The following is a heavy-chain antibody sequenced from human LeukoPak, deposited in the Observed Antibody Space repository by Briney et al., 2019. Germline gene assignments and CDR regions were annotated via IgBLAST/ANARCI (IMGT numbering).Heavy chain of an antibody. CDR2: INHSGST. CDR3: ARGRRMITFGGVIVKTYIDY. D-gene: IGHD3-16*02. Sequence: SETLSLTCAVYGGSFSGYYWSWIRQPPGKGLEWIGEINHSGSTNYNPSLKSRVTISVDTSKNQFSLKLSSVTAADTAVYYCARGRRMITFGGVIVKTYIDYWGQGTLVTVSS. V-gene: IGHV4-34*01. J-gene: IGHJ4*02. CDR1: GGSFSGYY.